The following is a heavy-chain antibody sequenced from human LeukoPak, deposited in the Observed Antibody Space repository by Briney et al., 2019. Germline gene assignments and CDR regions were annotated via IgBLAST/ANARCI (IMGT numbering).Heavy chain of an antibody. CDR2: INTNTGNP. V-gene: IGHV7-4-1*02. Sequence: GASVKVSCKASGYTFTSYAMNWVRQAPGQGLEWMGWINTNTGNPTYAQGFTGRFVFSLDTSVSTAYLQISSLKAEDTAVYYCARDWILSCSSTSCYWNWFDPWGQGTLVTVSS. CDR3: ARDWILSCSSTSCYWNWFDP. J-gene: IGHJ5*02. CDR1: GYTFTSYA. D-gene: IGHD2-2*01.